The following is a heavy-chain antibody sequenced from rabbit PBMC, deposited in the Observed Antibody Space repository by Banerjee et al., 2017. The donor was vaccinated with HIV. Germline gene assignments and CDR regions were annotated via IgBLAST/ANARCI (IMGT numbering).Heavy chain of an antibody. CDR3: ARTVNSYDSGMDL. CDR2: IYTGSSGDT. CDR1: GFSFSSSYH. D-gene: IGHD6-1*01. V-gene: IGHV1S45*01. Sequence: QDQLEESGGGLVQPEGSLTLTCTASGFSFSSSYHMCWVRQAPGKGLEWIACIYTGSSGDTYYASWAKGRFTISKTSSTTVDLKMTSLTAADTATYFCARTVNSYDSGMDLWGQGTLVTVS. J-gene: IGHJ6*01.